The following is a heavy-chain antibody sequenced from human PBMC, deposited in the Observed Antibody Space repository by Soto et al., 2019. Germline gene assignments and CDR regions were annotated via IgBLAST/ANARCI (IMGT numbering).Heavy chain of an antibody. CDR2: INSRADYT. CDR1: GFTLSNYR. V-gene: IGHV3-21*06. Sequence: EVQLVESGGGPVKSGQSLRLSCVASGFTLSNYRMTWVRQGPGKGLEWVSSINSRADYTHYTESVKGRFTISRDNAKNSVYLHMNSLRAEDAAVYYCAKGAGDRLSLGMDVWGQGTTVTVSS. J-gene: IGHJ6*02. D-gene: IGHD1-26*01. CDR3: AKGAGDRLSLGMDV.